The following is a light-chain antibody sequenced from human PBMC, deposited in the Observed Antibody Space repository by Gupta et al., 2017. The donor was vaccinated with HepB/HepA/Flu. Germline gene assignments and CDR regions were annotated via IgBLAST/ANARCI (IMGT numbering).Light chain of an antibody. CDR3: ETWDSSLRAAV. V-gene: IGLV1-51*01. Sequence: QSVLTQPPSVSAAPGQKVTISCSGSRSNIGKNYVSWYQQLPGTAPKLLIYDNNKRPSGIPDRFSGSKSATSATLSITGLQPGDEADYYCETWDSSLRAAVFGGGTKLTVL. J-gene: IGLJ7*01. CDR1: RSNIGKNY. CDR2: DNN.